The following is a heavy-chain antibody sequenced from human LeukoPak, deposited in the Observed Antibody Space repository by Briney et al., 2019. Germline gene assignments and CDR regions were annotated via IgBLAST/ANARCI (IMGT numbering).Heavy chain of an antibody. V-gene: IGHV3-23*01. J-gene: IGHJ4*02. CDR3: AKGSSGYFFDL. Sequence: GGSLRLSCAASGFIFNNYGLVWHRQDPVNQLEWVSAISNDGGGTTYADFVKGRFSVSRDNSKNTLFLQMNSLRAEDTALYYCAKGSSGYFFDLWGQGTLVTVSS. CDR1: GFIFNNYG. D-gene: IGHD3-22*01. CDR2: ISNDGGGT.